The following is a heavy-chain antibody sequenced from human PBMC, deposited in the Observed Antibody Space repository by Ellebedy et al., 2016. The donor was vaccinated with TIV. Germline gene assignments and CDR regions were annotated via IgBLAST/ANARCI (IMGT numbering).Heavy chain of an antibody. CDR1: EFTFSDYS. V-gene: IGHV3-21*01. CDR2: VSSSGTYT. Sequence: GESLKISCAASEFTFSDYSMNWVRQAPGKGLEWVSSVSSSGTYTYYVDSVRGRFTISRDNAKKSLNVQMNSLSADDTAVYYCARGAQLRYPDFWGQGTLVTVSS. CDR3: ARGAQLRYPDF. D-gene: IGHD3-9*01. J-gene: IGHJ4*02.